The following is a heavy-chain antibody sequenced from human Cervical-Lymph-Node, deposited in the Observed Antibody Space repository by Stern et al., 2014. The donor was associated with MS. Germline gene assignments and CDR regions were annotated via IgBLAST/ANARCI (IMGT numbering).Heavy chain of an antibody. CDR2: ITNVGST. CDR3: ARDTSSPERSDW. J-gene: IGHJ4*02. CDR1: GFTVSRDY. D-gene: IGHD1-1*01. Sequence: VQLVQFGGGVIQPGGSLRLSCTASGFTVSRDYMTWVRQAPGKGLEWVSLITNVGSTFYTDYVKGRFTISRDDSKNTVYLHMTSLRAEDTAMYYCARDTSSPERSDWWGQGTLVTVSS. V-gene: IGHV3-53*01.